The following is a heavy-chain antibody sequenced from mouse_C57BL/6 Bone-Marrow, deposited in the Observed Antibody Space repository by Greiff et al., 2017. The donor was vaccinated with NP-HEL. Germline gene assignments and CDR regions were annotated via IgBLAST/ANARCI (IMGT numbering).Heavy chain of an antibody. Sequence: QAQLQQPGTELVKPGASVKLSCKASGYTFTSYWMHWVKQRPGQGLEWIGNINPSNGGTNYNEKFKSKATLTVDKSSSTAYMQLSSLTSEDSAVYYCARYRYDTSYFDYWGQGTTLTVSS. J-gene: IGHJ2*01. V-gene: IGHV1-53*01. D-gene: IGHD2-12*01. CDR1: GYTFTSYW. CDR3: ARYRYDTSYFDY. CDR2: INPSNGGT.